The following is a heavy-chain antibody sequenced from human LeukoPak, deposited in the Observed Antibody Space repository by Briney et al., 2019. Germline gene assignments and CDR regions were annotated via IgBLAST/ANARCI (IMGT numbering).Heavy chain of an antibody. Sequence: GESLKISCKGSGYSFTSYWIGWVRQMPGKGLEWMGVIYPGDSDTRYSPSFQGQVTISADKSISTAYLQWSSLKASDTAMYYCARPPAGYCSSNSCHSFDYWGQGTLVTVSS. CDR1: GYSFTSYW. J-gene: IGHJ4*02. CDR3: ARPPAGYCSSNSCHSFDY. D-gene: IGHD2-2*01. CDR2: IYPGDSDT. V-gene: IGHV5-51*01.